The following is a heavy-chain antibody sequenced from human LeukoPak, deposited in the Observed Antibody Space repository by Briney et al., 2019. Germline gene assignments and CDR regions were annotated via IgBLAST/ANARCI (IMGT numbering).Heavy chain of an antibody. Sequence: PGGSLRLSCAASGFTFSSYGMHWVRQAPGKGLEWVAFIRYDGSNKSYADSVKGRFTISRDNSKNTLYLQMNSLRAEDTAVYYCAKGRCSSTSCYDLDWFDPWGQGTLVTVSS. CDR1: GFTFSSYG. CDR3: AKGRCSSTSCYDLDWFDP. D-gene: IGHD2-2*01. CDR2: IRYDGSNK. J-gene: IGHJ5*02. V-gene: IGHV3-30*02.